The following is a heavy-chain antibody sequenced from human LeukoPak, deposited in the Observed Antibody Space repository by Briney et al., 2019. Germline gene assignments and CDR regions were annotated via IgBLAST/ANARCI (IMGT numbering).Heavy chain of an antibody. V-gene: IGHV1-18*01. CDR3: ARDSRVRGADQIADFDY. CDR1: GYTFTNYG. D-gene: IGHD3-10*01. J-gene: IGHJ4*02. Sequence: ASVKVSCKASGYTFTNYGISWVRQAPGQGLEWMGWISAYNGNTNYAQKLQGRITMTTDTSTNTAYMELRSLRSDDTAVYYCARDSRVRGADQIADFDYWGQGTLVTVSS. CDR2: ISAYNGNT.